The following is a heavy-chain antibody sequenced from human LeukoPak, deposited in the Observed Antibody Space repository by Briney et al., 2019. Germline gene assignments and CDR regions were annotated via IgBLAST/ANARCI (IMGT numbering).Heavy chain of an antibody. D-gene: IGHD3-22*01. Sequence: ESLKISCKGSGYSFTSYWIGWVRQMPGKGLEWMGIIYPGESDTRYSPSFQGQVTISADKSISTAYLQWSSLKASDTAMYYCARYMVTMIVAHWAFDIWGQGTMVTVSS. CDR1: GYSFTSYW. CDR2: IYPGESDT. V-gene: IGHV5-51*01. J-gene: IGHJ3*02. CDR3: ARYMVTMIVAHWAFDI.